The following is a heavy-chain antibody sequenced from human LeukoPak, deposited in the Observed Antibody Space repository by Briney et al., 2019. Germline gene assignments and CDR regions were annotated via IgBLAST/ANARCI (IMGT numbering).Heavy chain of an antibody. CDR1: GFTFSSYA. Sequence: GGSLRLSCAASGFTFSSYAMSWVRQAPGKGLEWVSVIYSGGSTYYADSVKGRFTISRGNSKNTLYLQMNSLRAEDTAVYYCAWGGCSSTSCYGDWGQGTLVTVSS. V-gene: IGHV3-53*01. J-gene: IGHJ4*02. CDR2: IYSGGST. CDR3: AWGGCSSTSCYGD. D-gene: IGHD2-2*01.